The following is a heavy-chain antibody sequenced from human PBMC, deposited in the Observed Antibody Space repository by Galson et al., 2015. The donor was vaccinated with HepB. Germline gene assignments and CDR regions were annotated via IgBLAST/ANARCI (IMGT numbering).Heavy chain of an antibody. CDR2: ISYDGSNK. CDR3: AKTFHCSGGSCYDYYYYGMDV. D-gene: IGHD2-15*01. Sequence: SLRLSCAASGFTFSSYGMHWVRQAPGKGLEWVAVISYDGSNKYYADSVKGRFTISRDNSKNTLYLQMNSLRAEDTAVYYCAKTFHCSGGSCYDYYYYGMDVWGQGTTVTVSS. J-gene: IGHJ6*02. V-gene: IGHV3-30*18. CDR1: GFTFSSYG.